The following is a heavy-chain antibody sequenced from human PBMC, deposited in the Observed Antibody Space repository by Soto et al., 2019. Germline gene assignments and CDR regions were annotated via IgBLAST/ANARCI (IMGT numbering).Heavy chain of an antibody. CDR1: EVTSNSYA. V-gene: IGHV3-23*01. CDR2: ISGSGGST. J-gene: IGHJ3*01. CDR3: AIGLLEGATFWKIAFDV. D-gene: IGHD1-26*01. Sequence: RDPCGVAEVTSNSYAMSRISKTQGKGLEWVSVISGSGGSTYYADSVKGRFTISRDNSKNTLYLQMNSLRAEDTAVYYCAIGLLEGATFWKIAFDVWGHGTMVT.